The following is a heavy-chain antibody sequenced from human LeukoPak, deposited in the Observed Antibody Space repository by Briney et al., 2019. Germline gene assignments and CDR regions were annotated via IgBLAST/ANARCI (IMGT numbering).Heavy chain of an antibody. CDR2: IYTSGST. J-gene: IGHJ5*02. CDR3: ARDRGRVAATISFNWFDP. CDR1: GGSISSYY. D-gene: IGHD5-12*01. V-gene: IGHV4-4*07. Sequence: SETLSLTCTVSGGSISSYYWSWIRQPAGKGLERIGRIYTSGSTNYNPSLKSRVTMSVDTSKNQSSLKLSSVTAADTAVNYCARDRGRVAATISFNWFDPWGQGTLVTVSS.